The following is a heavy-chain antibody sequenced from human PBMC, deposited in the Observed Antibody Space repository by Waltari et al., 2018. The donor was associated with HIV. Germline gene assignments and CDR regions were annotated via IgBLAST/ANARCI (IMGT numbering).Heavy chain of an antibody. Sequence: EVQVVESGRNLVQPGRSLRLSCAASGFTFDDHAMPWVRQAPGKCLEWVSGIDTNGGVIGYADSVKGRFTISRDNARNSMYLQMNSLKPEDTALYYCATDKGSVTGTLYAMDVWGQGTTVTVSS. J-gene: IGHJ6*02. CDR2: IDTNGGVI. CDR1: GFTFDDHA. D-gene: IGHD6-19*01. CDR3: ATDKGSVTGTLYAMDV. V-gene: IGHV3-9*01.